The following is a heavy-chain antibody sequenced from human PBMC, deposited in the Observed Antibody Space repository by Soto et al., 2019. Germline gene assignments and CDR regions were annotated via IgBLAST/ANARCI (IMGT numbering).Heavy chain of an antibody. CDR3: ARDRDEYYYDSSGYYDAFDI. D-gene: IGHD3-22*01. V-gene: IGHV3-33*01. CDR2: IWYDGSNK. Sequence: PXESLRLSCAASGFTFSNYGMHGVRQAPGKGLEWVAVIWYDGSNKYYADSVKGRFTISRDNSKNTLYLQMNSLRAEDTAVYYCARDRDEYYYDSSGYYDAFDIRGQGTMVTVSS. J-gene: IGHJ3*02. CDR1: GFTFSNYG.